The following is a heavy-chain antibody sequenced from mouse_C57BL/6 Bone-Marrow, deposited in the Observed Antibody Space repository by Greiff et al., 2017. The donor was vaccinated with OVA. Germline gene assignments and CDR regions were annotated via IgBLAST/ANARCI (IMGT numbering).Heavy chain of an antibody. V-gene: IGHV1-15*01. CDR2: IDPETGGT. D-gene: IGHD1-1*01. CDR1: GYTFTDYE. CDR3: TRWNYGSSYWYFDV. Sequence: VQLQQSGAELVRPGASVTLSCKASGYTFTDYEMHWVKQTPVHGLEWIGAIDPETGGTAYNQKFKGKAILTADKSSSTAYMELRSLTSEDSAVYYCTRWNYGSSYWYFDVWGTGTTVTGSS. J-gene: IGHJ1*03.